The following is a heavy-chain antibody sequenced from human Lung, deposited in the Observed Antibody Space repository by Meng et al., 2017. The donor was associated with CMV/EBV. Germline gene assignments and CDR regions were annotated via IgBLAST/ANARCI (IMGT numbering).Heavy chain of an antibody. CDR3: ARGGSSSWSRRYNWFDP. D-gene: IGHD6-13*01. V-gene: IGHV1-69*05. J-gene: IGHJ5*02. CDR1: GGTFSSYA. CDR2: IIPIFGTA. Sequence: SVKVFCKASGGTFSSYAISWVRQAPGQGLEWMGGIIPIFGTANYAHKFQGRVTITTDESTSTAYMELSSLRSEDTAVYYCARGGSSSWSRRYNWFDPWGQGXLVTVSS.